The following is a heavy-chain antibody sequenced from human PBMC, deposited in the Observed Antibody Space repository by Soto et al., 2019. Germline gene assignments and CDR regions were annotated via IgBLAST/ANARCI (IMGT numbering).Heavy chain of an antibody. V-gene: IGHV1-2*04. D-gene: IGHD3-10*01. J-gene: IGHJ6*02. CDR3: ASTYYGSGSYPHYYGMDV. Sequence: ASVKVSCKASGYTFTGYYMHWVRQAPGQGLEWMGWINPNSGGTNYAQKFQGWVTMTRDTSISTAYMELSRLRSDDTAVYYCASTYYGSGSYPHYYGMDVWGQGTTVTVSS. CDR2: INPNSGGT. CDR1: GYTFTGYY.